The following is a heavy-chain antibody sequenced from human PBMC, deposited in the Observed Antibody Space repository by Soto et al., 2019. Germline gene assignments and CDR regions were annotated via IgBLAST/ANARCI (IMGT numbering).Heavy chain of an antibody. Sequence: QVQLVQSGAEVKKPGSSVKVSYKASGGTVSTHAISWVRQAPGQGLEWMGGIIPIFGTTNYAQKFQGRVTITADKSTSTAYMEVRSLRSEVSAVYYCERGWETVGTNTPFAYCGQGTLVTVSS. D-gene: IGHD1-26*01. CDR3: ERGWETVGTNTPFAY. J-gene: IGHJ4*02. CDR1: GGTVSTHA. CDR2: IIPIFGTT. V-gene: IGHV1-69*06.